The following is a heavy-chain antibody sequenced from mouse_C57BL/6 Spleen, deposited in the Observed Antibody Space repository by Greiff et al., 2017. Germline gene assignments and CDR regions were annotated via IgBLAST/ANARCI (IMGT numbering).Heavy chain of an antibody. D-gene: IGHD2-4*01. V-gene: IGHV6-6*01. CDR3: TRYDYDGPYYAMDY. Sequence: EVKLEESGGGLVQPGGSMKLSCAASGFTFSDAWMDWVRQSPEKGLEWVAEIRNKANNHATYYAESVKGMFTISRDDSKSSVYLQMNSLRAEDTGIYYCTRYDYDGPYYAMDYWGQGTSVTVSS. J-gene: IGHJ4*01. CDR2: IRNKANNHAT. CDR1: GFTFSDAW.